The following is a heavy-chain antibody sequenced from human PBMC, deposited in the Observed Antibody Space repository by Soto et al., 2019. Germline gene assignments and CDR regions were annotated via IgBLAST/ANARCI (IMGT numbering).Heavy chain of an antibody. CDR1: GYSISSGYY. D-gene: IGHD3-3*01. Sequence: SETLSLTCAVSGYSISSGYYWGWIRQPPGKGLEWIGSIYHSGSTYYNPSLKSRVTISVDTSKNQFSLKLSSVTAADTAVYYCARDGPMTPAYYDFWSGYWYYFDYWGQGTLVTVSS. J-gene: IGHJ4*02. CDR2: IYHSGST. V-gene: IGHV4-38-2*02. CDR3: ARDGPMTPAYYDFWSGYWYYFDY.